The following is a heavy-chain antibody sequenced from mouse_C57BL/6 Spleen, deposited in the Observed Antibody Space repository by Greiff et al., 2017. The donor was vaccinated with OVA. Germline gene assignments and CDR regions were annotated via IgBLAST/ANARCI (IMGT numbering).Heavy chain of an antibody. CDR2: INPNNGGT. D-gene: IGHD1-1*01. J-gene: IGHJ2*01. CDR3: AREYYGSSYNGYYFDY. Sequence: EVQLQQSGPELVKPGASVKISCKASGYTFTDYYMNWVKQSHGKSLEWIGDINPNNGGTSYNQKFKGKATLTVDKSSSTAYMELRSLTSEDSAVYYCAREYYGSSYNGYYFDYWGQGTTLTVSS. CDR1: GYTFTDYY. V-gene: IGHV1-26*01.